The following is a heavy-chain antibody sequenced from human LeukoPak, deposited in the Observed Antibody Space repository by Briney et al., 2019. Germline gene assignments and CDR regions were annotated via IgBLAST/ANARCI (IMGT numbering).Heavy chain of an antibody. CDR1: GDSMKNYY. D-gene: IGHD5-24*01. J-gene: IGHJ1*01. Sequence: PSETLSLTCTVSGDSMKNYYWAWIRQPPGKGLEWIGYIYYSGSAHYNPSLKSRVTMSVDTSKNQFSLNLSSVTAADAAFYYCASDLDGYNPAYFHHWGQGTLVIVSS. V-gene: IGHV4-59*01. CDR3: ASDLDGYNPAYFHH. CDR2: IYYSGSA.